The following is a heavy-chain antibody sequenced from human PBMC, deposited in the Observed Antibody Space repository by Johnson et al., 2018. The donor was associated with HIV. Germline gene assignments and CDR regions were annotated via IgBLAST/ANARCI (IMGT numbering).Heavy chain of an antibody. CDR1: GFTLSNYG. Sequence: QVQLVESGGGVVQPGRSLRLSCAASGFTLSNYGMHWVRQAPGKGLEWVAVISYDGSNKYYADSVKGRFTISRDNSKNTLYLQMNSLRAEDTAVYYCARGGYLDAFDIWGQGTMVTVSS. J-gene: IGHJ3*02. V-gene: IGHV3-30*19. CDR3: ARGGYLDAFDI. CDR2: ISYDGSNK. D-gene: IGHD6-13*01.